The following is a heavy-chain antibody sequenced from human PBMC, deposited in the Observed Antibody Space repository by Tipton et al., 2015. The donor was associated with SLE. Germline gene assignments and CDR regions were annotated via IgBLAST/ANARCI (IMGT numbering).Heavy chain of an antibody. Sequence: GLVKPSETLSLTCTVSGGSITSGDYYWSWIRQRPGTGPEWIGTVYYNVRTYDNPSLKSRMTMSLDTSKNQLSLNLSSMTAADTAVYFCARAGGNSLALHVWGQGTMVTVSS. CDR2: VYYNVRT. CDR1: GGSITSGDYY. J-gene: IGHJ3*01. CDR3: ARAGGNSLALHV. V-gene: IGHV4-31*03. D-gene: IGHD4-23*01.